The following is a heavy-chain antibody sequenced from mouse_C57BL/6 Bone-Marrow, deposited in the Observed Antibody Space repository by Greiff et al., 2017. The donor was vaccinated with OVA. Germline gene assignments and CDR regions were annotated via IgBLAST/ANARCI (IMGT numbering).Heavy chain of an antibody. CDR3: ARLLRYRYFDV. CDR1: GYSFTGYY. D-gene: IGHD1-1*01. V-gene: IGHV1-42*01. J-gene: IGHJ1*03. Sequence: VQLQQSGPALVKPGASVKISCKASGYSFTGYYMNWVKQSPEKSLEWIGEINPSTGGTTYNQKFKAKATLTVDKSSSTAYMQLKSLTSEDSAVYYCARLLRYRYFDVWGTGTTVTVSS. CDR2: INPSTGGT.